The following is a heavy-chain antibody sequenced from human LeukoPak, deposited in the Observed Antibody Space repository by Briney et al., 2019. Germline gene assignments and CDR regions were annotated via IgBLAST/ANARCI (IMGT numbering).Heavy chain of an antibody. J-gene: IGHJ6*02. Sequence: GASVKVSCKASGYTFTGYYMHWVRQAPGQGLEWMGWINPNSGGTNYAQKFQGRVTMTRDTSISTAYMELSRLRSDDTAVYYCARGRIAAAGFYYYYYGMDVWGQGTMVTVSS. CDR3: ARGRIAAAGFYYYYYGMDV. V-gene: IGHV1-2*02. CDR1: GYTFTGYY. D-gene: IGHD6-13*01. CDR2: INPNSGGT.